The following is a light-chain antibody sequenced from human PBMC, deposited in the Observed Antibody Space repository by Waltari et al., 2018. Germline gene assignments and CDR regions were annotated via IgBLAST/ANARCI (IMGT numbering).Light chain of an antibody. CDR1: QSISSY. CDR3: QQSYSTPRT. V-gene: IGKV1-39*01. Sequence: DIQMTQSPSSLSASVGDRVTITCRASQSISSYLNWYQQKPGKAPKLLIYAASRLQSGVPSRFSGSGSGTDFTLTISSLQPEDFATCYCQQSYSTPRTFGQGTKLEIK. J-gene: IGKJ2*01. CDR2: AAS.